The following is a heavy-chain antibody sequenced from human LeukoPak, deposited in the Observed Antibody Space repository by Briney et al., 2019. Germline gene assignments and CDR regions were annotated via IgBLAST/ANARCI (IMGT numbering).Heavy chain of an antibody. CDR1: GFTVSSNY. CDR2: IYSGGST. J-gene: IGHJ3*02. CDR3: ARAIPGLNAFDI. Sequence: GGSLRLSCAASGFTVSSNYMSWVRQAPGKGLEWVSVIYSGGSTYHADSVKGRFTISRDNSKNTLYLQMNSLRAEDTAVYYCARAIPGLNAFDIWGQGTMITVSS. V-gene: IGHV3-53*01. D-gene: IGHD1-14*01.